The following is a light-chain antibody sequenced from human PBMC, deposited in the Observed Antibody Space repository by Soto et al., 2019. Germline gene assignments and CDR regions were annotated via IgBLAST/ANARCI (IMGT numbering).Light chain of an antibody. CDR1: QSVLYGSNSKNY. J-gene: IGKJ1*01. CDR2: WAS. CDR3: QQYYSAPLT. V-gene: IGKV4-1*01. Sequence: DIVMTQSPDSLAVSLGERATINCKCSQSVLYGSNSKNYLAWYQQKPGQPPKLLIYWASTRESGVPDRFSGSESGTDFTLTISSLQAEDVAVYYCQQYYSAPLTFGQGTKVEIK.